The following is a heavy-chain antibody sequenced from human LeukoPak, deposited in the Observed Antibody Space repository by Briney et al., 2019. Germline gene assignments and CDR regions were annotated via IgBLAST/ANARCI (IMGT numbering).Heavy chain of an antibody. CDR2: ISSSGSTI. Sequence: GGSLRLSCAASGFTFSSYEMNWVRQAPGKGLEWVSYISSSGSTIYYADSVKGRFTMSRYNAKNSLYLQMNSLRAEDTAVYYCAKDTAYSSSWYFFDYWGQGTLVTVSS. CDR1: GFTFSSYE. D-gene: IGHD6-13*01. V-gene: IGHV3-48*03. CDR3: AKDTAYSSSWYFFDY. J-gene: IGHJ4*02.